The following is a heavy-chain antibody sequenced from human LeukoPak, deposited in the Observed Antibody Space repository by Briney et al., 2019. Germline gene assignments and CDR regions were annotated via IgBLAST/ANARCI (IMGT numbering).Heavy chain of an antibody. Sequence: ASVKVSCKASGYTFTGYYMHWVRQAPGQGLEWMGWINPNSGGTNYAQKFQSRVTMTRDTSISTAYMELSRLRSDDTAVYYCARDRAGRVPAAIFNYWGQGTLVTVSS. D-gene: IGHD2-2*01. V-gene: IGHV1-2*02. CDR2: INPNSGGT. CDR3: ARDRAGRVPAAIFNY. CDR1: GYTFTGYY. J-gene: IGHJ4*02.